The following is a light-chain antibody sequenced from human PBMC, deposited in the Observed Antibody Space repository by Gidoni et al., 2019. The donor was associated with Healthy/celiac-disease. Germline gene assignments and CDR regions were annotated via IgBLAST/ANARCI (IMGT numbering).Light chain of an antibody. V-gene: IGLV1-40*01. CDR1: SSNIGAGYD. J-gene: IGLJ2*01. Sequence: QSVLTQPPSVSGAPGQTVTFPCTGSSSNIGAGYDVHWYQPLPGTAPKILIYGNSNRPSGVPDRFSGSKSGTSASLAITGLQAEDEADYYCQSYDSSLSGSVFGGGTKLTVL. CDR3: QSYDSSLSGSV. CDR2: GNS.